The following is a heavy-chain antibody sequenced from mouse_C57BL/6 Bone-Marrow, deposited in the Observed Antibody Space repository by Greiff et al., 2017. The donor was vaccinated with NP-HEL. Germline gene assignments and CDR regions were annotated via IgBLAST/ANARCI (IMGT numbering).Heavy chain of an antibody. CDR2: IYPGSGNT. V-gene: IGHV1-76*01. CDR1: GYTFTDYY. J-gene: IGHJ3*01. D-gene: IGHD2-5*01. Sequence: QVQLKESGAELVRPGASVKLSCKASGYTFTDYYINWVKQRPGQGLEWIARIYPGSGNTYYNEKFKGKATLTAEKSSSTAYMQLSSLTSEDSAVYFCARHRYSNSFAYWGQGTLVTVSA. CDR3: ARHRYSNSFAY.